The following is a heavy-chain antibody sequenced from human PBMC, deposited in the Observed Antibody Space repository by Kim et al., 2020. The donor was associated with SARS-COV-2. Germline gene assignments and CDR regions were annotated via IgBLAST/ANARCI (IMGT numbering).Heavy chain of an antibody. CDR2: IWYDGSNK. V-gene: IGHV3-33*01. CDR3: ARERADPDYYYYGMDV. Sequence: GGSLRLSCAASGFTFSSYGMHWVRQAPGKGLEWVAVIWYDGSNKYYADSVKGRFTISRDNSKNTLYLQMNSLRAEDTAVYYCARERADPDYYYYGMDVWGQGTTVTVSS. J-gene: IGHJ6*02. CDR1: GFTFSSYG.